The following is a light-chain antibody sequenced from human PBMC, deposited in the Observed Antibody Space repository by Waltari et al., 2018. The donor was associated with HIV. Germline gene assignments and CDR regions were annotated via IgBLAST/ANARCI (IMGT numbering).Light chain of an antibody. J-gene: IGLJ2*01. CDR1: TLPTHY. CDR2: KDR. Sequence: SYGLTPPPSVSVSPGQTATITCSGDTLPTHYGYWYQQKPGHAPVMVIYKDRERPSGIPERFSGSSSATTATLTISGVQPEDEADYYCQSSDISGNYWVLGGGTKLTVL. CDR3: QSSDISGNYWV. V-gene: IGLV3-25*03.